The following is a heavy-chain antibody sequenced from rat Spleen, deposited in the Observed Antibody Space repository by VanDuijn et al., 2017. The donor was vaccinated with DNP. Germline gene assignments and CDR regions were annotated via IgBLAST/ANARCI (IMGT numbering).Heavy chain of an antibody. CDR3: VRWNSGHFDY. D-gene: IGHD4-4*01. CDR1: GFTFSAYY. J-gene: IGHJ2*01. Sequence: EVQLVESGGGLVQPGRSLKLSCAASGFTFSAYYMAWVRQAPAKGLEWVAYIGSPAYATYHGDSVKGRFTISRDNAKSTLYLQMNSLRLEDMATYYCVRWNSGHFDYGGQGVMFTVSS. CDR2: IGSPAYAT. V-gene: IGHV5-22*01.